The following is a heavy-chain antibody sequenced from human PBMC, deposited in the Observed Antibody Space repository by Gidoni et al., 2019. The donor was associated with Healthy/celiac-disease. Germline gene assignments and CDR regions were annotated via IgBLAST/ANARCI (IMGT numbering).Heavy chain of an antibody. J-gene: IGHJ4*02. Sequence: SGFTFSSYEMNWVRQAPGKGLEWVSYISSSGSTIYYADSVKGRFTISRDNAKNSLYLQMNSLRAEDTAVYYCARGSGWYAGSFDYWGQGTLVTVSS. CDR2: ISSSGSTI. CDR1: GFTFSSYE. D-gene: IGHD6-19*01. V-gene: IGHV3-48*03. CDR3: ARGSGWYAGSFDY.